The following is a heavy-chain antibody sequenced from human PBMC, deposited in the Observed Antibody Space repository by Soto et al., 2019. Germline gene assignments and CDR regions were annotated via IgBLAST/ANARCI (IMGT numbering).Heavy chain of an antibody. V-gene: IGHV3-30-3*01. Sequence: QVQLVESGGGVVQPGRSLRLSCAASGFTFSSYAMHWVRQAPGKGLEWVAVISYDGSNKYYADSVKGRFTISRDNSKNTLYLQMNSLRAEDTAVYYCARDRGGYDDGSYYFDYWGQGTLVTVSS. CDR2: ISYDGSNK. D-gene: IGHD5-12*01. CDR3: ARDRGGYDDGSYYFDY. J-gene: IGHJ4*02. CDR1: GFTFSSYA.